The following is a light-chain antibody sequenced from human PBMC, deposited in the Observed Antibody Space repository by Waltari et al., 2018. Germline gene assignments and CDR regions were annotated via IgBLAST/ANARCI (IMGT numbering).Light chain of an antibody. J-gene: IGLJ2*01. CDR1: SSDVGSYDL. CDR2: EVT. CDR3: CSYGGTTAYVI. Sequence: QSALTQPASVSGSPGQSITISCTGTSSDVGSYDLVSWYQQHPGKAPKRIIFEVTRRPSGVSYRFSGSKSDNTASLTISGLQAEDEADYYCCSYGGTTAYVIFGGGTKLTVL. V-gene: IGLV2-23*02.